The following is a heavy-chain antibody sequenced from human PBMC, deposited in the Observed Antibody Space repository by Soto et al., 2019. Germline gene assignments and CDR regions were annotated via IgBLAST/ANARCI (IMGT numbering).Heavy chain of an antibody. Sequence: EEQLVESGGGLVKPGGSLRLSCAASGTTFTDAWMSWVRQAPGKGLEWIGRIKRNTEGGATDYAAPVMDRFTISRDDSKHMLYLQMNSLKTEDTAVYYGATASICFARYFDPWGRGTLVTVSS. CDR2: IKRNTEGGAT. J-gene: IGHJ2*01. D-gene: IGHD3-9*01. CDR1: GTTFTDAW. CDR3: ATASICFARYFDP. V-gene: IGHV3-15*01.